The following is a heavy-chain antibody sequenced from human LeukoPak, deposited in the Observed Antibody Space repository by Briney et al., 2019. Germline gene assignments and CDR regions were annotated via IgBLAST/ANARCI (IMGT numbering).Heavy chain of an antibody. V-gene: IGHV3-21*01. CDR3: VRDFIGGHNDY. J-gene: IGHJ4*02. CDR2: ISSSSSYI. Sequence: GRSLRLSCAASGFTFSSYSMNWVRQAPGKGLEWVSSISSSSSYIYYADSVKGRFTISRDNSKNSLYLQMSSLRDEDTAVYYCVRDFIGGHNDYWGQGTLVTVSS. D-gene: IGHD3-16*01. CDR1: GFTFSSYS.